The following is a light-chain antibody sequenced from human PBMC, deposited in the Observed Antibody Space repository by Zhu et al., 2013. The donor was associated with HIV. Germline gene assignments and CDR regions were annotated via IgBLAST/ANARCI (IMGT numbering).Light chain of an antibody. J-gene: IGKJ5*01. V-gene: IGKV1-13*02. CDR2: DAS. Sequence: AIQMTQSPSSLSASVGDRLTITCRASQDIKTALAWYQQKPGTAPNLLIYDASTLETGVPLRFRGSGSGTEFTLTISSLHPDDFATYYCQQYNSYSPITFGQGTRVDIK. CDR3: QQYNSYSPIT. CDR1: QDIKTA.